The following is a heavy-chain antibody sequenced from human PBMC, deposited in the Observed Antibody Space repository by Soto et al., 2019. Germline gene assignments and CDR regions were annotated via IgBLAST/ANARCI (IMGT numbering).Heavy chain of an antibody. CDR1: GGSISSYY. J-gene: IGHJ4*02. V-gene: IGHV4-4*07. CDR3: ASTTHGPYYYGSGSYYTFDY. D-gene: IGHD3-10*01. CDR2: IYTSGST. Sequence: PSETLSLTCTVSGGSISSYYWSWIRQPAGKGLEWIGRIYTSGSTNYNPSLKSRVTMSVDTSKNQFSLKLSSVTAADTAVYYCASTTHGPYYYGSGSYYTFDYWGQGTLVTV.